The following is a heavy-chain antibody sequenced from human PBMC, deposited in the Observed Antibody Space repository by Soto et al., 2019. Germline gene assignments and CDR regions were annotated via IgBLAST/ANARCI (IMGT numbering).Heavy chain of an antibody. J-gene: IGHJ5*02. CDR1: GFTFSSYA. Sequence: SGGSLRLSCSASGFTFSSYAMHWVRQAPGKGLEYVSAISSNGGSTYYADSVKGRFTISRDNSKNTLYLQMSSLRAEDTAVYYCVKDLCSGGSCYSFWFDPWGQGTLVTVSS. CDR2: ISSNGGST. D-gene: IGHD2-15*01. CDR3: VKDLCSGGSCYSFWFDP. V-gene: IGHV3-64D*06.